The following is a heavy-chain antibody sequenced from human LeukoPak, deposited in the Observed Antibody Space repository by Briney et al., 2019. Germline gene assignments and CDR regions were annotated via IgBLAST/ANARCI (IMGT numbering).Heavy chain of an antibody. J-gene: IGHJ4*02. D-gene: IGHD4-17*01. CDR2: INPNSGGT. CDR1: GYTFTGYY. CDR3: ARDWIDGDYEESFDY. Sequence: ASVKVSCKASGYTFTGYYMHWVRQAPGQGLEWMGWINPNSGGTNYAQKFQGRVTMTRDTSIGTAYMELSRLRSDDTAVYYCARDWIDGDYEESFDYWGQGTLVTVSS. V-gene: IGHV1-2*02.